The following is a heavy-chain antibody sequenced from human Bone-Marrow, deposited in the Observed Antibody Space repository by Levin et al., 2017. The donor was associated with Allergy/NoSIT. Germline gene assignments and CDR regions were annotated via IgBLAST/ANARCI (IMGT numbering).Heavy chain of an antibody. D-gene: IGHD2-8*02. J-gene: IGHJ5*02. Sequence: GGSLRLSCAASGFTFSSYAMHWVRQAPGKGLEWVAVISYDGSNKYYADSVKGRFTISRDNSKNTLYLQMNSLRAEDTAVYYCARDAGGGVLLTWGQGTLVTVSS. CDR3: ARDAGGGVLLT. CDR2: ISYDGSNK. V-gene: IGHV3-30-3*01. CDR1: GFTFSSYA.